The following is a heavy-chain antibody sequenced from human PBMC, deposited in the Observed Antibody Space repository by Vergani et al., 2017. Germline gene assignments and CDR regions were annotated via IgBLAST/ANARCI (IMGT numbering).Heavy chain of an antibody. CDR3: ARRRAAAGTRGLYFDY. CDR1: GWSFRGYY. V-gene: IGHV4-34*01. Sequence: QVQLQQWGAGLLKPSETLSLTCAVYGWSFRGYYWSWIRQPPGKGLEGIGEINHSGSTNYNPSLKSRGTISVDTSKNQFPLKLSSVTAADTAVYYCARRRAAAGTRGLYFDYWGQGTLVTVSS. CDR2: INHSGST. D-gene: IGHD6-13*01. J-gene: IGHJ4*02.